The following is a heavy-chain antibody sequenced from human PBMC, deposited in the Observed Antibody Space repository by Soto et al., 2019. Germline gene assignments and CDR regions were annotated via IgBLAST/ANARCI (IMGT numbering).Heavy chain of an antibody. CDR1: GGTFSSYA. Sequence: ASVKVSCKASGGTFSSYAISWVRQAPGQGLEWMGVIFPIFGTANYAQKFQGRVTITADESTSTAYMELSSLRSEDTAVYYCARPSGLDGGGATIYYYGMDVWGQGTTVTVSS. V-gene: IGHV1-69*13. CDR3: ARPSGLDGGGATIYYYGMDV. J-gene: IGHJ6*02. D-gene: IGHD5-12*01. CDR2: IFPIFGTA.